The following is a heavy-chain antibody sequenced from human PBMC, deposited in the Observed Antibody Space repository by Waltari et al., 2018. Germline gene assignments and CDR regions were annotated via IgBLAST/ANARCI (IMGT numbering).Heavy chain of an antibody. V-gene: IGHV1-2*04. CDR3: ARGPYGSGTRVAFDI. Sequence: QVQLVQSGAEVKKPGASVKVSCKASGYTFTGYYMHWVRQAPGQGLEWMGWSNPNSGGTNYAQKFQGWVTMTRDTSISTAYMELSRLRSDDTAVYYCARGPYGSGTRVAFDIWGQGTMVTVSS. CDR2: SNPNSGGT. CDR1: GYTFTGYY. J-gene: IGHJ3*02. D-gene: IGHD3-10*01.